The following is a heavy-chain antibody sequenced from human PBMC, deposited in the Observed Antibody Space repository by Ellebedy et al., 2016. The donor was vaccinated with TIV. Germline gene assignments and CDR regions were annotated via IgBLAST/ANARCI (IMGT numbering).Heavy chain of an antibody. CDR2: ISGSGGST. D-gene: IGHD3-10*01. Sequence: PGGSLRLSCAASGFTFSSYAMSWVRQAPGKGLEWVSAISGSGGSTYYADSVKGRFTISRDNSKNTLYLQMNSLRAEDTAVYHCAKEYGSGLGSGMDVWGQGTTVTVSS. V-gene: IGHV3-23*01. CDR3: AKEYGSGLGSGMDV. J-gene: IGHJ6*02. CDR1: GFTFSSYA.